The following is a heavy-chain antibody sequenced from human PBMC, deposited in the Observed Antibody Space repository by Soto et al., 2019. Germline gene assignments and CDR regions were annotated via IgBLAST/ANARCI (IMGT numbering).Heavy chain of an antibody. Sequence: EVQLVESGGGLVQPGGSLRLSCAASGFTVSSNYLNWVRQAPGKGLEWVSVIYSGGSTYYADSVKGRFTISRDNSKNTLYLQMNSLRAEDTAVYYCARAVGNQRIQPYWYFDLWGRGTLVTVSS. V-gene: IGHV3-66*01. CDR3: ARAVGNQRIQPYWYFDL. J-gene: IGHJ2*01. CDR2: IYSGGST. D-gene: IGHD5-18*01. CDR1: GFTVSSNY.